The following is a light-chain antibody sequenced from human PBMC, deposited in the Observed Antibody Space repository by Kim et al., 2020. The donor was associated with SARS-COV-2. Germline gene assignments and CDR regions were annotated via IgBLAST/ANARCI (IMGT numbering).Light chain of an antibody. V-gene: IGKV1-39*01. CDR1: QSINTY. J-gene: IGKJ2*01. CDR2: TAS. Sequence: SASVGDRVIITCRASQSINTYLNWYQQKPGKAPKLLIYTASNLQSGVPSKFSGSGSGTDFSLTISSLQPEDFATYYCQQSFSTPYTFGQGTKLEI. CDR3: QQSFSTPYT.